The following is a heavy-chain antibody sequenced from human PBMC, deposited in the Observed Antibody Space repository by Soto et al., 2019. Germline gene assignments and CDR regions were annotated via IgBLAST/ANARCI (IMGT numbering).Heavy chain of an antibody. CDR1: GYTFTSYY. V-gene: IGHV1-46*01. CDR2: INPSGGST. Sequence: QVQLVQSGAEVKKPGASVKVSCKASGYTFTSYYMHWVRQAPGQGLEWMGIINPSGGSTSYAQKFQGRVTMTRDTSTSTVYMELSSLRSEDTAVYYCAGCITIFGVCHKTTYGMDVWGQGTTVTVSS. D-gene: IGHD3-3*01. J-gene: IGHJ6*02. CDR3: AGCITIFGVCHKTTYGMDV.